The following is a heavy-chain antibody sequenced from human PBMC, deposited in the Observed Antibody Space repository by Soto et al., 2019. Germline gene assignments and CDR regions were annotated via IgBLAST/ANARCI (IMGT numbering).Heavy chain of an antibody. CDR3: ARDRGVAPPVAGNTHYYYYMDV. D-gene: IGHD6-19*01. CDR1: GYSFTNYG. J-gene: IGHJ6*03. Sequence: QDQLVQSGVEVKKPGASVKVSCKTSGYSFTNYGITWVRQAPGQGFEWMGWISAYNGNTNYAQKFQGRVTLTTDASMNTAYLELRSLRSDDTAVYYCARDRGVAPPVAGNTHYYYYMDVWGKGTTVTVSS. V-gene: IGHV1-18*01. CDR2: ISAYNGNT.